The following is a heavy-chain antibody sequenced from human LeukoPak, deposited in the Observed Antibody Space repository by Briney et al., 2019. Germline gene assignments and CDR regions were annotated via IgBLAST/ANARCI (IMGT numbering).Heavy chain of an antibody. J-gene: IGHJ6*04. V-gene: IGHV3-48*04. CDR3: AELGITMIGGV. Sequence: GGSLRLSCVVSGFTFNNYGMNWVRQAPGKGLDWVSYISASRNSISYADSVKGRFTISRDNAKNSLYLQMNSLRAEDTAVYYWAELGITMIGGVWGKGTTVTISS. CDR1: GFTFNNYG. D-gene: IGHD3-10*02. CDR2: ISASRNSI.